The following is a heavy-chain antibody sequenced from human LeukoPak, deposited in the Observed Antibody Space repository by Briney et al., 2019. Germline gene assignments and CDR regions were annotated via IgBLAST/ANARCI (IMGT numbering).Heavy chain of an antibody. CDR1: RYTFTSYD. D-gene: IGHD3-22*01. V-gene: IGHV1-8*01. Sequence: ASVTVSFTASRYTFTSYDINWVREAAGQRLEWMGWMNPNTGRTGFAQKFQGRLTMTRDASISTAYMELSSLRSEDTAVYYCARLSQTPDYYSNGGYYYLGYWGQGTPVTVSS. CDR3: ARLSQTPDYYSNGGYYYLGY. CDR2: MNPNTGRT. J-gene: IGHJ4*02.